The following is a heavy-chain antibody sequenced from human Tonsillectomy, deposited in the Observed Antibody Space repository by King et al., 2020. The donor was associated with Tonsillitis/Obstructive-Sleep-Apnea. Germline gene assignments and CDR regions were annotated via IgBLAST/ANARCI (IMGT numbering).Heavy chain of an antibody. Sequence: VQLVESGGGLVQPGGSLRLSCAASGFTFSSYAMSWVRQAPGKGLEWVSGISGSGGSTYYADSVKGRFTISRDNSKNTLYLQMNSLRAEDTAVYYCAKRLRDDILTGYYPPDYWGQGTLVTVSS. CDR2: ISGSGGST. CDR3: AKRLRDDILTGYYPPDY. V-gene: IGHV3-23*04. D-gene: IGHD3-9*01. J-gene: IGHJ4*02. CDR1: GFTFSSYA.